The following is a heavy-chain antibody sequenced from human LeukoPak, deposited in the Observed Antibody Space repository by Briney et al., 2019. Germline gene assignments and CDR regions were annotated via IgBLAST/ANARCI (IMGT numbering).Heavy chain of an antibody. D-gene: IGHD6-19*01. V-gene: IGHV1-18*01. Sequence: WASVKVSCKASGYTFTSYGISWVRQAPGQGLEWMGWISAYNGNTNYAQKLQGRVTITTDTSTSTAYMELRSLRSDDTAVYYCARRGANSGYSSGWAPLDYWGQGTLVTVSS. CDR2: ISAYNGNT. CDR3: ARRGANSGYSSGWAPLDY. J-gene: IGHJ4*02. CDR1: GYTFTSYG.